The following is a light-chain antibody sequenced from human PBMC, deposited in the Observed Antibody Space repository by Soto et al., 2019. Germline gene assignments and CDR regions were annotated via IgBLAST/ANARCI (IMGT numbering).Light chain of an antibody. J-gene: IGKJ2*01. CDR3: QQYGRSPPYT. CDR2: GAS. Sequence: EIVVTQSPGTLSLSPGERATLSCRASQSVDSTYLAWYQQKPGQAPSLLIFGASSRATGIPDRFSGSGSGTDFTLTISRLEPEDFAVYYCQQYGRSPPYTFGQGTKLEIK. CDR1: QSVDSTY. V-gene: IGKV3-20*01.